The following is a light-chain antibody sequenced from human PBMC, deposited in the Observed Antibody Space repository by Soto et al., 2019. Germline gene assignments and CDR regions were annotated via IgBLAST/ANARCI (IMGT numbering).Light chain of an antibody. V-gene: IGKV3-11*01. J-gene: IGKJ4*01. CDR2: AAS. Sequence: EIVLTQSPATLSLSPGERATLSCRASRSVGNNLAWYQQKPGQAPGLLIYAASTRATGIPARFSGSGSGTDFTLIISSLEPEDFAVYYCQQRADWPLTFGGGTKVEIK. CDR1: RSVGNN. CDR3: QQRADWPLT.